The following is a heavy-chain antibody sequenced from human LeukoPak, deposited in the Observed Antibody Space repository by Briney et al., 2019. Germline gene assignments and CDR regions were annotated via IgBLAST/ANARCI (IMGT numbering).Heavy chain of an antibody. CDR3: AKGNDFWSGYHYYYYMDV. V-gene: IGHV3-23*01. Sequence: GGSLRLSCAASGFTFSSYAMSWVRQAPGKGLGWVSAISGSGGSTYYADSVKGRFTISRDNSKNTLYLQMNSLRAEDTAVYYCAKGNDFWSGYHYYYYMDVWGKGTTVTVSS. CDR1: GFTFSSYA. J-gene: IGHJ6*03. D-gene: IGHD3-3*01. CDR2: ISGSGGST.